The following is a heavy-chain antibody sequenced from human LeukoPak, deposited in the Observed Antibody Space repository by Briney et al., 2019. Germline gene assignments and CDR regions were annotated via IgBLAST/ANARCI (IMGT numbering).Heavy chain of an antibody. CDR2: VSYDGSYK. D-gene: IGHD3-10*01. CDR3: AKDGPYYGTGAMYYFDY. V-gene: IGHV3-30*04. Sequence: GGSLRLSCAAAGFTFSKFAMHWVRQAPGKGLEWVAVVSYDGSYKYYADSVKGRFTISRDNSKNTLDVQMSSLRAEDTAVYYCAKDGPYYGTGAMYYFDYWGQGTPVTVSS. J-gene: IGHJ4*02. CDR1: GFTFSKFA.